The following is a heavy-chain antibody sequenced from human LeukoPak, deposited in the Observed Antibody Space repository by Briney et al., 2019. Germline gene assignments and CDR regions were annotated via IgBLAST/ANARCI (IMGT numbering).Heavy chain of an antibody. Sequence: PSETLSLTCTVSGDSISSSSYYWGWIRQPPGKGLEWIGSFYYSGSTYYNPSLKSRVTMSVDTSKNQFSLRLSSVTAADTAVYYCARDSYSSTWSPSYYFDYWGQGTLVTLSS. CDR3: ARDSYSSTWSPSYYFDY. D-gene: IGHD6-13*01. V-gene: IGHV4-39*07. CDR2: FYYSGST. CDR1: GDSISSSSYY. J-gene: IGHJ4*02.